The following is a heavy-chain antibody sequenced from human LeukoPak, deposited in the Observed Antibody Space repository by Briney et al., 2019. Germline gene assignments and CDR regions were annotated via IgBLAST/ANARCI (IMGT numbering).Heavy chain of an antibody. Sequence: GGSLRLSCAASGFTFSSYAMRWVRQAPGKGLEWVSAISTSGSTTYYADSVKGRFTISRDNSRNTVYLQMSSLRAEDTAVYYCARMSSGYEDYWGQGTLVTVSS. CDR1: GFTFSSYA. CDR3: ARMSSGYEDY. V-gene: IGHV3-23*01. CDR2: ISTSGSTT. D-gene: IGHD3-22*01. J-gene: IGHJ4*02.